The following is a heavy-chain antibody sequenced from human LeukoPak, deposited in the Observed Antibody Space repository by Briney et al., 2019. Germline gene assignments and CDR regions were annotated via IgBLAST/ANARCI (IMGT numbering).Heavy chain of an antibody. CDR1: GGSISSSNW. V-gene: IGHV4-4*02. Sequence: PSETLSLTCAVSGGSISSSNWWSWVRQPPGKGLEWIGEIYHSGSTNYNPSLKSRVTMSVDTSKNQFSLKLSSVTAADTAVYYCASGGNFPFDYWGQGTLVTVSS. D-gene: IGHD4-23*01. CDR2: IYHSGST. J-gene: IGHJ4*02. CDR3: ASGGNFPFDY.